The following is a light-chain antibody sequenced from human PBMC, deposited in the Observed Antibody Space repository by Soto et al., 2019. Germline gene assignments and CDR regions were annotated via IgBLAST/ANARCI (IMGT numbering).Light chain of an antibody. J-gene: IGKJ1*01. CDR2: GAS. V-gene: IGKV3-15*01. CDR3: QQYKNWPLT. Sequence: EILMTQSPATLSVSPGERATLSCRNSQSVSSSIAWYQQKPGQAPSLRIYGASTRATGIPARFSGSGSGTKFTLTISSLQSEDFAVYYCQQYKNWPLTFGQGTKVEIK. CDR1: QSVSSS.